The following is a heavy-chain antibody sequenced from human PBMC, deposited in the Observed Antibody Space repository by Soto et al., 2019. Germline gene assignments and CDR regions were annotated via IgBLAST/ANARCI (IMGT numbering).Heavy chain of an antibody. J-gene: IGHJ4*02. CDR2: VSFRGDI. V-gene: IGHV3-21*01. D-gene: IGHD2-2*01. CDR3: ARGCSSASCYYY. CDR1: GFMFSSYT. Sequence: GGSLRLSCAASGFMFSSYTMNWVRQAPGKGLEWVSSVSFRGDIYYADSLEGRFTISRDDAKNSLYLQMNSLRAEDTAVYYCARGCSSASCYYYWGQGTLVTVSS.